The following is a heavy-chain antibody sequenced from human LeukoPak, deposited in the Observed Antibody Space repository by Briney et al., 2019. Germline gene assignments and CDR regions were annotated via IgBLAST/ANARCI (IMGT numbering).Heavy chain of an antibody. CDR3: ARDSDSSGWSWVY. CDR2: INAGNGNT. CDR1: GYRFTTDMYT. V-gene: IGHV1-3*01. J-gene: IGHJ4*02. Sequence: RASVKVSCKASGYRFTTDMYTIHWMRQAPGHRLEWMGWINAGNGNTKYSQKFQGRVTITGDTSASTVYMELSSLISEDTAVYYCARDSDSSGWSWVYWGQGTLVTVSS. D-gene: IGHD6-19*01.